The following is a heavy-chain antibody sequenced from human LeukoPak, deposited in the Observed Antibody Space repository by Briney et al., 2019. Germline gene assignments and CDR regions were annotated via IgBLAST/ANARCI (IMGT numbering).Heavy chain of an antibody. CDR1: GYTFTGYY. CDR3: ATPSGLYYYGMDV. J-gene: IGHJ6*02. CDR2: INPNSGGT. V-gene: IGHV1-2*02. Sequence: GASVKVSCKASGYTFTGYYMRWVRQAPGQGLEWMGWINPNSGGTNYAQKFQGRVTMTRDTSISTAYMELSRLRSDDTAVYYCATPSGLYYYGMDVWGQGTTVTVSS.